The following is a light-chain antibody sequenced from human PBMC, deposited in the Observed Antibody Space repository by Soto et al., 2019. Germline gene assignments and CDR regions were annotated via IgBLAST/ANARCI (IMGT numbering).Light chain of an antibody. J-gene: IGKJ1*01. Sequence: EIVLTQSPGTLSLPPGERATLSCRASQSVRSSYLAWYQQKFGQAPRLLIYGASSRATGIPDRFSGSGSGKDFTLTISRLEPEDLPVYYCQQYGSSSWTFGQGTKVE. CDR2: GAS. V-gene: IGKV3-20*01. CDR3: QQYGSSSWT. CDR1: QSVRSSY.